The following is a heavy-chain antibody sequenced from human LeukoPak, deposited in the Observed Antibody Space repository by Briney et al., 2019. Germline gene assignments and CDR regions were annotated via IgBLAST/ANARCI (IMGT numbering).Heavy chain of an antibody. CDR2: INAGNGNT. Sequence: ASVKVSCKASGHTFTSYAMHWVRQAPGQRLEWMGWINAGNGNTKYSQKFQGRVTITRDTSASTAYMELSSLRSEDTAVYYCARDRQGGSYYVRDQYYFDYWGQGTLVTVSS. V-gene: IGHV1-3*01. D-gene: IGHD1-26*01. CDR3: ARDRQGGSYYVRDQYYFDY. CDR1: GHTFTSYA. J-gene: IGHJ4*02.